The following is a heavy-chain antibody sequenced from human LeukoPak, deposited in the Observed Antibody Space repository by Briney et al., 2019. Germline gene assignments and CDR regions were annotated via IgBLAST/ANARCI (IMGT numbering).Heavy chain of an antibody. CDR1: GYSFTSYW. Sequence: GESLKISCKGSGYSFTSYWISWVRQMPGKGLEWMGRIDPSDSYTNYSPSFQGHVTISADKSISTAYLQWSSLKASDTAMYYCARQTEEQWLGQEECYFDYWGQGTLVTVSS. V-gene: IGHV5-10-1*01. J-gene: IGHJ4*02. CDR2: IDPSDSYT. D-gene: IGHD6-19*01. CDR3: ARQTEEQWLGQEECYFDY.